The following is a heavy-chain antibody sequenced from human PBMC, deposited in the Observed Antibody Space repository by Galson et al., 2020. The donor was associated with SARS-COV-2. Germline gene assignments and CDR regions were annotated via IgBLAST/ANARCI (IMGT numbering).Heavy chain of an antibody. Sequence: GESLKISCAASGFSFRSFAMHWVRQAPGKGLEWVAVVSYDGSNKYYSDSVKARFTISRDNSKNTLYLQMNSLRPEDTAVYYCVRGVGSYSLDAFEIWGQGTLVTVSS. V-gene: IGHV3-30*01. CDR1: GFSFRSFA. CDR3: VRGVGSYSLDAFEI. D-gene: IGHD1-26*01. CDR2: VSYDGSNK. J-gene: IGHJ3*02.